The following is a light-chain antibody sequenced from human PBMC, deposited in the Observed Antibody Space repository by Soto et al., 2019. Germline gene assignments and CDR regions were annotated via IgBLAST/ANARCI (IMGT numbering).Light chain of an antibody. J-gene: IGLJ2*01. Sequence: QLVLTQSPSASASLGASVRLTCTLSRGHRSYTIAWHQQQPEKGPRYLMKLNSDGSHRKGDGIPDRFSGSSSGAERYLIISSLQSEDEADYYCQTWGTGYVVFGGGTKLTVL. CDR1: RGHRSYT. CDR3: QTWGTGYVV. V-gene: IGLV4-69*01. CDR2: LNSDGSH.